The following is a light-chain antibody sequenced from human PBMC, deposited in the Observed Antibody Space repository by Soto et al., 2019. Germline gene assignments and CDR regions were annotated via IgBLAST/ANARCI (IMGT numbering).Light chain of an antibody. V-gene: IGLV1-44*01. J-gene: IGLJ2*01. CDR3: AAWDDSLNGVV. Sequence: QSVLAQPPSASGTPGQRVTMSCSGSISNNGGNTVNWYQQLPGTAPKLLMYTNNQRPSGVPDRFSGSKSGTSASLAISGLQSEDEADYYCAAWDDSLNGVVFGGGTKLTVL. CDR2: TNN. CDR1: ISNNGGNT.